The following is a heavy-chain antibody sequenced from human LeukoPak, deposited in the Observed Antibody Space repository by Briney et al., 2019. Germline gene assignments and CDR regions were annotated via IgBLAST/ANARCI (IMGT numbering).Heavy chain of an antibody. CDR1: GGSFSGYY. CDR3: ARGGGSGWYMDY. J-gene: IGHJ4*02. CDR2: INHSGST. Sequence: SETLSLTCAVYGGSFSGYYWSWIRQPPGKGLEWIGEINHSGSTNCNPSLKSRVTISVDTSKNQFSLKLNSVTAADTAVYYCARGGGSGWYMDYWGQGTLVTVSS. V-gene: IGHV4-34*01. D-gene: IGHD6-19*01.